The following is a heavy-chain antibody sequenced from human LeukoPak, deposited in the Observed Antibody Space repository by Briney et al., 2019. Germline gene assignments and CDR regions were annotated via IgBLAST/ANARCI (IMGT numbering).Heavy chain of an antibody. D-gene: IGHD5-18*01. V-gene: IGHV4-61*02. CDR3: ARGKGYGYTPEPFDS. CDR1: GGSVSSASYY. Sequence: SETLSLTCTVPGGSVSSASYYWNWIRQPAGKGLEWIGRIYTSGNTNYNPSLKSRVTISVDTSRNQFSLKLSSVTAADTAVYYCARGKGYGYTPEPFDSWGQGTLVTVSS. CDR2: IYTSGNT. J-gene: IGHJ4*02.